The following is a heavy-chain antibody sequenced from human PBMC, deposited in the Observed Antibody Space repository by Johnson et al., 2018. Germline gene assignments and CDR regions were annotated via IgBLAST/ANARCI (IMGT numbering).Heavy chain of an antibody. J-gene: IGHJ3*02. D-gene: IGHD5-18*01. Sequence: QVQLQESGPGLVKPSETLSLTCTVSGGSISSYYWSWIRQPPGKGLEWIGYIYYSGSTNYNPSLKSRVTISVDTAKNQFSLKLSSVPAADTAVYYCARVAGGYSSGWGAFEIWGQGTMVTVSS. V-gene: IGHV4-59*01. CDR3: ARVAGGYSSGWGAFEI. CDR1: GGSISSYY. CDR2: IYYSGST.